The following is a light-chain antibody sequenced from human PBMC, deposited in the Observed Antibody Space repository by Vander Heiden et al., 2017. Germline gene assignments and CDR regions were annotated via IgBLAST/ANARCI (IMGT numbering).Light chain of an antibody. V-gene: IGLV1-44*01. Sequence: QAVLPQPPSASGPPGHGVTISCCGSSSNIGSNTVNWYQQLPGTAPKLLIDSNNQRPSGVPDRFSGSKSGTSASLDISGLQSEDEADYYWAAWDDRLNGHQVVVCGWNKLHVL. CDR2: SNN. J-gene: IGLJ2*01. CDR3: AAWDDRLNGHQVV. CDR1: SSNIGSNT.